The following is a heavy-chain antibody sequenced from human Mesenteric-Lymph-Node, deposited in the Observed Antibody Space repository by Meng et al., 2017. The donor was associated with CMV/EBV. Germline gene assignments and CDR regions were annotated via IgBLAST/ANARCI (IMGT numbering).Heavy chain of an antibody. V-gene: IGHV3-74*01. CDR3: ARGGSGGNWLDP. Sequence: ALGFDLSSYWMVWVRQGPGKGLVWVSRINGDGSSTSYADSVKGRFTISRDNAKSTLYLQMNSLRAEDTAVYYCARGGSGGNWLDPWGQGTLVTVSS. CDR1: GFDLSSYW. D-gene: IGHD3-10*01. J-gene: IGHJ5*02. CDR2: INGDGSST.